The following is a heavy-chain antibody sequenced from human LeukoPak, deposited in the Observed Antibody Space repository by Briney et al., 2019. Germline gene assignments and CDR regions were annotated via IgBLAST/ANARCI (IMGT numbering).Heavy chain of an antibody. D-gene: IGHD4-11*01. CDR2: IYPGDSDT. CDR1: GYSFTSYW. CDR3: ARRGYSNYVGY. V-gene: IGHV5-51*01. J-gene: IGHJ4*02. Sequence: GESLKISCKGSGYSFTSYWIGWVRQLPGKGLEWMGIIYPGDSDTRYSPSFQGQVTISADKSIGTTYLQWSSLKASDTAMYYCARRGYSNYVGYWGQGTLVTVSS.